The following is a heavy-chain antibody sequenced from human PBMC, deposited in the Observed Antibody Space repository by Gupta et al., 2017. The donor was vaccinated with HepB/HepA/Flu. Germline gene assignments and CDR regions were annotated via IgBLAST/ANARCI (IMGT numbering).Heavy chain of an antibody. CDR2: TYFRAKWYR. D-gene: IGHD1-1*01. V-gene: IGHV6-1*01. CDR1: VDSVSNNNAA. CDR3: AKGPGTIYYYGMDV. J-gene: IGHJ6*02. Sequence: VPLQQPGPRLVRPSQTLPLTSAISVDSVSNNNAAWNWIKQSPARGLEWLGRTYFRAKWYRDYAVSVRSRITLTPDTSKNQFSLQLNSVTPEDTDEYYCAKGPGTIYYYGMDVWGQGTTVTVSS.